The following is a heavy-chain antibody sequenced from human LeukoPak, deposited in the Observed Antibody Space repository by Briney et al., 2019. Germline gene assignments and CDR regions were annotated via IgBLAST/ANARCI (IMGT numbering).Heavy chain of an antibody. CDR1: GYIFTSYY. CDR2: INPSGGST. Sequence: ASVKVSCKASGYIFTSYYMHWVRQAPGQGLEWMGMINPSGGSTSYPQKFQGRVTMTRDTSTSTVYMDLSSLRSEDTAVYFCARDGVAGTYYFDYWGQGTLVTVFS. J-gene: IGHJ4*02. CDR3: ARDGVAGTYYFDY. D-gene: IGHD6-19*01. V-gene: IGHV1-46*01.